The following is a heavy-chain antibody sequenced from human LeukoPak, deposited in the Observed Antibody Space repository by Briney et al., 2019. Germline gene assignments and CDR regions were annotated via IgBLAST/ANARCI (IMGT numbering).Heavy chain of an antibody. CDR2: ISSSGSTI. CDR1: GFTFSSYS. V-gene: IGHV3-48*04. D-gene: IGHD6-25*01. J-gene: IGHJ6*03. Sequence: GGSLRLSCAASGFTFSSYSMNWVRQAPGKGLEWVSYISSSGSTIYYADSVKGRFTISRDNAKNSLYLQMNSLRAEDTAVYYCARLKADYYYYYYMDVWGKGTTVTISS. CDR3: ARLKADYYYYYYMDV.